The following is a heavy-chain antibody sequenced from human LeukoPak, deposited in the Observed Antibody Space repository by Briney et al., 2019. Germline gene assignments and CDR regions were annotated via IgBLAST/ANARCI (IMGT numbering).Heavy chain of an antibody. V-gene: IGHV3-21*01. CDR1: GFTFSSYS. Sequence: GGSLRLSCGASGFTFSSYSMNWVRQAPGKGLEWVSSISSSSSYIYYADSVKGRFTISRDNAKNSLYLQMNSLRAEDTAVYYCARSRSSGWYYFDYWGQGTLVTVS. CDR2: ISSSSSYI. CDR3: ARSRSSGWYYFDY. J-gene: IGHJ4*02. D-gene: IGHD6-19*01.